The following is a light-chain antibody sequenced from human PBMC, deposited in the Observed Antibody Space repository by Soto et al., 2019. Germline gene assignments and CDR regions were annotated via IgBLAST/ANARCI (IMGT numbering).Light chain of an antibody. CDR2: SND. V-gene: IGLV1-47*02. Sequence: QSVLTQPPSASGTPGQRVTISCSGSSSSVGSNFVYWYQQLPGTAPKLLIYSNDQRPSGVPARFSGSKSGTSASLAISGLRSEDEADYYCAAWDVSLNAYVFGTGTQLTVL. CDR3: AAWDVSLNAYV. CDR1: SSSVGSNF. J-gene: IGLJ1*01.